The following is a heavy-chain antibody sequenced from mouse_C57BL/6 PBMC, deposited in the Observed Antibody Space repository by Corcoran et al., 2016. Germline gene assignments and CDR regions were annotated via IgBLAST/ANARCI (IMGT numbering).Heavy chain of an antibody. CDR2: INPYNGGT. J-gene: IGHJ1*03. Sequence: EVQLQQSGPVLVKPGASVKMSCKASGYTFTDYYMNWVKQSHGKSLEWIGVINPYNGGTSCNQKFKGKATLTVDKSSSTAYMELNSLTSEDSAVEYCAIYDDYDWYFDVWSTGTTVTVSS. CDR1: GYTFTDYY. V-gene: IGHV1-19*01. CDR3: AIYDDYDWYFDV. D-gene: IGHD2-4*01.